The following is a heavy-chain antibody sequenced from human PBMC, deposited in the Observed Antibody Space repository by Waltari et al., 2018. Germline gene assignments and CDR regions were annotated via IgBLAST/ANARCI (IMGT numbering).Heavy chain of an antibody. Sequence: ELQLVESGGGLVQPGGSLRLPCAASEFTFSGYWMHCVPHAPGKGLGWVSRINSDESSTSYADSVKGRFTISRDNAKNTLYLQMNSLRAEDTAVYYCASQNGGNSWWLDPWGQGTLVTVSS. CDR1: EFTFSGYW. V-gene: IGHV3-74*01. J-gene: IGHJ5*02. CDR3: ASQNGGNSWWLDP. D-gene: IGHD2-21*02. CDR2: INSDESST.